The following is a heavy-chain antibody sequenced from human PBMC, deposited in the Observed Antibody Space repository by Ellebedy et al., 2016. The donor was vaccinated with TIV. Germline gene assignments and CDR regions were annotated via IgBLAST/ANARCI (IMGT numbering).Heavy chain of an antibody. CDR2: IYTSGST. D-gene: IGHD6-19*01. CDR1: GGSISSYY. Sequence: MPSETLSLTCTVSGGSISSYYWSWIRQPAGKGLEWIGRIYTSGSTNYNPSLQSRVTMSVDTSKNQFSLKLSSVTAADTAAYYCAGGYSSGWTDYWGQGTLVTVSS. V-gene: IGHV4-4*07. J-gene: IGHJ4*02. CDR3: AGGYSSGWTDY.